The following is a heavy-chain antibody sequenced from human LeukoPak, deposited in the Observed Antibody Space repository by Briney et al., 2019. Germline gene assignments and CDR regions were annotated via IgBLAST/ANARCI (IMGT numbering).Heavy chain of an antibody. CDR1: GFTVSDNY. J-gene: IGHJ6*03. Sequence: GGSLRLSCAASGFTVSDNYMSWVRQAPGKGLEWVSVIYSGGSTNYADSVKGRFTISRDNSKNTLYLQMNSLRADDTAVYYCAKGYGWEASYYYYMDVWGKGTTVTFSS. V-gene: IGHV3-66*01. CDR2: IYSGGST. D-gene: IGHD1-26*01. CDR3: AKGYGWEASYYYYMDV.